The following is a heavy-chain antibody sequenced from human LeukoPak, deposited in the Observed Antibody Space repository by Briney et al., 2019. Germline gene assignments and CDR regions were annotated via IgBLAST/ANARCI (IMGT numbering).Heavy chain of an antibody. Sequence: GGSLRLSCAASGFDFSTQWMSWVRQAPGKGLEWVAIVNQGATQKYYADSVKGRFTISRDNAKNSLYLQMNSLRAEDTALYYCARDAGGKYYDILTGYYMSGYYMDVWGKGTTVTVSS. CDR1: GFDFSTQW. V-gene: IGHV3-7*03. J-gene: IGHJ6*03. CDR2: VNQGATQK. CDR3: ARDAGGKYYDILTGYYMSGYYMDV. D-gene: IGHD3-9*01.